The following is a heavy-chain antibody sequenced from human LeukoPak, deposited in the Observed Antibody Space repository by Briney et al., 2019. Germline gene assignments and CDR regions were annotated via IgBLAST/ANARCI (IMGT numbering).Heavy chain of an antibody. CDR1: GYTFTSYD. CDR2: MNPNSGNT. D-gene: IGHD3-22*01. J-gene: IGHJ4*02. Sequence: ASVKASCKASGYTFTSYDINWVRQATGQGLEWMGWMNPNSGNTGYAQKFQGRVTMTRNTSISTAYMELSSLRSEDTAVYYCARSYYYDSGFDYWGQGTLVTVSS. CDR3: ARSYYYDSGFDY. V-gene: IGHV1-8*01.